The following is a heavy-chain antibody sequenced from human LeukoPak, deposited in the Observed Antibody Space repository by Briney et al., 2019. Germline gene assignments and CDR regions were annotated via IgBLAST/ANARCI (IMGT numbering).Heavy chain of an antibody. V-gene: IGHV1-2*02. J-gene: IGHJ5*02. CDR3: ARARANVVVPAARSGWFDP. Sequence: ASVKVSCKASGYTFTGYYMHWVRQAPGQGLEWMGWINPNSGGTNYAQKFQGRVTMTRDTSISTAYMELSRLRSDDTAVYYCARARANVVVPAARSGWFDPWGQGTLVTVSS. D-gene: IGHD2-2*01. CDR1: GYTFTGYY. CDR2: INPNSGGT.